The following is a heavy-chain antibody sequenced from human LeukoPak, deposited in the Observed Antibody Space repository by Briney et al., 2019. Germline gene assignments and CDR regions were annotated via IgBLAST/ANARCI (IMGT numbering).Heavy chain of an antibody. CDR3: AKDPLSGFNWFDP. Sequence: GGSLRLSCAASGFTFSSYSVNWVRQAPGKGLEWVSYISSSSSTIYYADSVKGRFTISRDNSKNTLYLQMNSLRAEDTAVYYCAKDPLSGFNWFDPWGQGTLVTVSS. J-gene: IGHJ5*02. V-gene: IGHV3-48*01. CDR1: GFTFSSYS. CDR2: ISSSSSTI. D-gene: IGHD2/OR15-2a*01.